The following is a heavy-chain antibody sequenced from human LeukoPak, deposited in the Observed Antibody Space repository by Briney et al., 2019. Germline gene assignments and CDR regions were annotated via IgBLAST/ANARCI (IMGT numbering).Heavy chain of an antibody. J-gene: IGHJ3*02. CDR3: AKLGGSTSCCDAFDI. V-gene: IGHV3-23*01. D-gene: IGHD2-2*01. Sequence: GGSLRLSCAASGFTFSSYAMSWVRQAPGKGLEWVSAISGSGGSTYYADSVKGRFTICRDNSKNTLYLQMNSLRAEDTAVYYCAKLGGSTSCCDAFDIWGQGTMVTVSS. CDR1: GFTFSSYA. CDR2: ISGSGGST.